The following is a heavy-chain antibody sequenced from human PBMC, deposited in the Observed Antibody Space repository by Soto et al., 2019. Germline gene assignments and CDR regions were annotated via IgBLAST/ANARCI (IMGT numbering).Heavy chain of an antibody. Sequence: QVQLQQWGAGLLKASETLSLSCGVFGGSFSDSYWTWIRQPPGKGLEWIGEVNHLGTTNYNASLKVRVTISGDMSKNQVSLKLTSVTAADTGVYFWTRKKRGGFGFYSGLDVWGQGTTVTVPS. CDR3: TRKKRGGFGFYSGLDV. D-gene: IGHD3-16*01. V-gene: IGHV4-34*01. CDR1: GGSFSDSY. J-gene: IGHJ6*02. CDR2: VNHLGTT.